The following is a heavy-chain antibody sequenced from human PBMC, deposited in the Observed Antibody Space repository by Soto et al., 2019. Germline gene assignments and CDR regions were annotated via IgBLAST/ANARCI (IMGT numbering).Heavy chain of an antibody. CDR2: IHYSGSA. J-gene: IGHJ4*02. V-gene: IGHV4-59*08. CDR1: GDSIIPHC. CDR3: ARLPSSGINPPFGY. D-gene: IGHD1-26*01. Sequence: SETLSLTCAVSGDSIIPHCWSWVRQPPGKGLEFIGYIHYSGSAVYNPSLKSRVTISLDTSKNQFSLKLTSVTAADTAVYYCARLPSSGINPPFGYWGQGMLLTVSS.